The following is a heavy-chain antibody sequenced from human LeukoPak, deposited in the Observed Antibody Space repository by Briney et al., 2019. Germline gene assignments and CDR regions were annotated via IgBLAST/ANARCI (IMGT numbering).Heavy chain of an antibody. CDR3: ARGYSSSPYYFDY. Sequence: GGSLRLSCAASGFTFSSYSMNWVRQAPGKGLEWVSSISSSSSYIYYADSVKGRFTISRDNAKNSLYLQMNSLRAEDTAVYYCARGYSSSPYYFDYWGQGTLVTVPS. CDR2: ISSSSSYI. D-gene: IGHD6-6*01. CDR1: GFTFSSYS. V-gene: IGHV3-21*01. J-gene: IGHJ4*02.